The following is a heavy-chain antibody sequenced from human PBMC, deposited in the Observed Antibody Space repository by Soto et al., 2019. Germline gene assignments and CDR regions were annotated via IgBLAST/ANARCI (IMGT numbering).Heavy chain of an antibody. V-gene: IGHV4-4*09. CDR1: GGSISTYY. CDR3: ARQIGDDPFDI. D-gene: IGHD3-3*01. CDR2: IYRTGST. Sequence: PXETLSLTGTVSGGSISTYYWSWIRQSPDKGLEWIGYIYRTGSTHYNPSLNSRAAISLGTSRNQFSLQLNSVTAADTAVYFCARQIGDDPFDIWGQGTMVTVSS. J-gene: IGHJ3*02.